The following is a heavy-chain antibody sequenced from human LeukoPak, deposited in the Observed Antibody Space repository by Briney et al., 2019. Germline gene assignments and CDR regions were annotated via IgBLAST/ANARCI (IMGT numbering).Heavy chain of an antibody. CDR1: GFTFSNHA. CDR2: ISGSGGKT. J-gene: IGHJ3*02. Sequence: GGFLRLSCEASGFTFSNHAMSWVRQAPGKGLEWVSVISGSGGKTDYADSVKGRFTISRDNSKNTLYLQMNSLRVEDTAVYYCAKDRLTIFGVVIEPGPFDIWGQGTMVSVSS. CDR3: AKDRLTIFGVVIEPGPFDI. V-gene: IGHV3-23*01. D-gene: IGHD3-3*01.